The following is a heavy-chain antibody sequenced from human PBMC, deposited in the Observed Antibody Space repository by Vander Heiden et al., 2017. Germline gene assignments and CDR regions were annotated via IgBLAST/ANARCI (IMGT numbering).Heavy chain of an antibody. CDR3: TTAVCTNGVCYDY. V-gene: IGHV3-15*07. CDR1: GFTFSNAW. CDR2: IKRKTDGGTT. J-gene: IGHJ4*02. D-gene: IGHD2-8*01. Sequence: EVQLVESGGGLVKPGGALRLSCAASGFTFSNAWMNWVRQAPGNGLGWVGRIKRKTDGGTTDYAAPVKGRFTISRDDSKNTLYLQMNSMKTEDTAVYYCTTAVCTNGVCYDYWGQGTLVTVSS.